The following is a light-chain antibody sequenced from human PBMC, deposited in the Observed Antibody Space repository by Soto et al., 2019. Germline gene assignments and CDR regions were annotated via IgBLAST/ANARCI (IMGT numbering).Light chain of an antibody. CDR3: HQRSNWPLT. J-gene: IGKJ4*01. CDR1: QSVSGN. CDR2: GAS. V-gene: IGKV3-15*01. Sequence: EIVMRQSPATLAVSPGERATLSCRASQSVSGNLAWYQQKPGQAPRLLIYGASTRATGIPARFSGSGSGTEFTLTISSLQSEDFALYYCHQRSNWPLTFGGGTKLEIK.